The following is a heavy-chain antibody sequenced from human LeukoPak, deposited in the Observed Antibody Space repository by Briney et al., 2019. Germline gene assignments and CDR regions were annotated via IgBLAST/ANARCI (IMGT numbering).Heavy chain of an antibody. CDR1: GGSISSYY. J-gene: IGHJ6*02. CDR2: IYYSGST. D-gene: IGHD2-2*01. V-gene: IGHV4-59*08. CDR3: ARQYSAGCSSTSCYVDYYYYGMDV. Sequence: SETLPLTCTVSGGSISSYYWSWIRQPPGKGLEWIGYIYYSGSTNYNPSLKSRVTISVDTSKNQFSLKLSSVTAADTAVYYCARQYSAGCSSTSCYVDYYYYGMDVWGQGTTVTVSS.